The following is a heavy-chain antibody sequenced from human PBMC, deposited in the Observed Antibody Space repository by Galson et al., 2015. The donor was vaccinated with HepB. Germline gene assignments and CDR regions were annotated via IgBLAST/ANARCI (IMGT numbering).Heavy chain of an antibody. D-gene: IGHD2-21*01. CDR3: ARAGIPEALLYYFPMDV. CDR2: INADGSST. V-gene: IGHV3-74*03. CDR1: GFTLSGYW. Sequence: SLRLSCAASGFTLSGYWMHWVRQAPGKGLEWISRINADGSSTTYADSVKGRFTTSRENAKNTLLLQINRLRDDDSAVYYCARAGIPEALLYYFPMDVWGQGTAVAVSS. J-gene: IGHJ6*02.